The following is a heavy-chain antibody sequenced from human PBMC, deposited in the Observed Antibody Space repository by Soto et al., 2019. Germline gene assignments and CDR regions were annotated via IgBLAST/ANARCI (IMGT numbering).Heavy chain of an antibody. V-gene: IGHV3-33*01. CDR2: IWYDGSNK. D-gene: IGHD3-22*01. Sequence: QVQLVESGGGVVQTGRSLRLSCAASGFTFSSYGTHWVRQAPGKGLEWVAVIWYDGSNKYYADSVKGRFTISRDNSKNTLYLQMNSLRADDTAVYYCARKDHYYENWFDPWGQGTLVTVSS. J-gene: IGHJ5*02. CDR3: ARKDHYYENWFDP. CDR1: GFTFSSYG.